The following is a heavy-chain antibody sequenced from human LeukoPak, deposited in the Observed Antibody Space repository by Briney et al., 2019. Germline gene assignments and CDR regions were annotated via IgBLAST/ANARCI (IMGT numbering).Heavy chain of an antibody. CDR2: MNPNSGNT. D-gene: IGHD3-3*01. V-gene: IGHV1-8*01. J-gene: IGHJ6*03. Sequence: GASVKVSCKASGYTFTSYDTNWVRQATGQGLEWMGWMNPNSGNTGYAQKFQGRVTMTRNTSISTAYMELSSLRSEDTAVYYCARKNRITIFGVVGPYYMDVWGKGTTVTVSS. CDR1: GYTFTSYD. CDR3: ARKNRITIFGVVGPYYMDV.